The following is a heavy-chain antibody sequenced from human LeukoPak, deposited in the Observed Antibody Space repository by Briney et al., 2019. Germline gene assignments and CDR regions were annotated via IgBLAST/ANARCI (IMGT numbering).Heavy chain of an antibody. Sequence: SETLSLTCTVSGYSISSGYYWGQIRQPPGKGLEWIGSIYHSGSTYYNPSLKSRVTISVDTSKNQFSLKLSSVTAADTAVYYCASRITIFGVVAYFDYWGQGTLVTVSS. D-gene: IGHD3-3*01. CDR2: IYHSGST. CDR3: ASRITIFGVVAYFDY. J-gene: IGHJ4*02. CDR1: GYSISSGYY. V-gene: IGHV4-38-2*02.